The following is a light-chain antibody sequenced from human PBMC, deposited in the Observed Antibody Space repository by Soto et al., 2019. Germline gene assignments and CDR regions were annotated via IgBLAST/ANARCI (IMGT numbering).Light chain of an antibody. V-gene: IGKV3-15*01. CDR2: GAS. CDR3: QQYKNWPHFT. J-gene: IGKJ3*01. Sequence: EIVMTQSPATLSVSPGERATLSCRASQSVSTKLAWYRHKPGQAPRLLIYGASTRATGIPARFSGSGSGTEFTLTINSLQSEDLAVYYCQQYKNWPHFTFGPGTTVDIK. CDR1: QSVSTK.